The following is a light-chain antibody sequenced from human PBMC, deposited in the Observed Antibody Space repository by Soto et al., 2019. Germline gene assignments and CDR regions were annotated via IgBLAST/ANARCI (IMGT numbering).Light chain of an antibody. CDR1: QSINRF. CDR3: QQRSNWPLS. Sequence: EIVLTQSPATLSLSPGEAVTLSCRASQSINRFLAWYQQKPGQAPRLLIYDIFKRATGIPARFSDSGSGTDFALTSSSLEPEDFAVYYCQQRSNWPLSFGGGTELEIK. J-gene: IGKJ4*01. V-gene: IGKV3-11*01. CDR2: DIF.